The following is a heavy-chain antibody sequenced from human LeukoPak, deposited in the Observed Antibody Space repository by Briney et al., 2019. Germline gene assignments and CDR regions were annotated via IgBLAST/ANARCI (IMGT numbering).Heavy chain of an antibody. CDR2: MNPNSGNT. V-gene: IGHV1-8*01. D-gene: IGHD3-3*01. CDR1: GYTFTSYD. CDR3: ARRPTGDYDFWSGYREYYYYYYMDV. J-gene: IGHJ6*03. Sequence: ASVKASCKASGYTFTSYDINWVRQATGQGLEWMGWMNPNSGNTGYAQKFQGRVTMTRNTSISTAYMELSSLRSEDTAVYYCARRPTGDYDFWSGYREYYYYYYMDVWGKGTTVTVSS.